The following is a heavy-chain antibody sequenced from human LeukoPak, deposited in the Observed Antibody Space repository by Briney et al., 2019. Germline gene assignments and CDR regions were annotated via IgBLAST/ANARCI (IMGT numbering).Heavy chain of an antibody. CDR3: ARDYYDSSGYDYGMDV. D-gene: IGHD3-22*01. Sequence: GGSLRLSCAASGFTFDDYAMHWVRQAPGKGLEWVSGISWNSGSIGYADSVKGRFTISRDNAKNSLYLQMNSLRAEDTAVYYCARDYYDSSGYDYGMDVWGQGTTVTVSS. CDR2: ISWNSGSI. V-gene: IGHV3-9*01. J-gene: IGHJ6*02. CDR1: GFTFDDYA.